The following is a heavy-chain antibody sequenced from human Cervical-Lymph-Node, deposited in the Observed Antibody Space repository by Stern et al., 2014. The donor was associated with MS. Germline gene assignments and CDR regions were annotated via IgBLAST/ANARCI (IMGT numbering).Heavy chain of an antibody. D-gene: IGHD1-20*01. CDR1: GGSVSSGNYY. CDR3: ATNWNDDYYGMDV. J-gene: IGHJ6*02. CDR2: IYYSGST. Sequence: VQLLESGPGLVKPSETLSLTCTVSGGSVSSGNYYWSWIRQPPGKGLEWIGYIYYSGSTNYNPSLKSRVTISVDTSKNQFSLKLSSVTAADTAVYYCATNWNDDYYGMDVWGQGTTVTVSS. V-gene: IGHV4-61*01.